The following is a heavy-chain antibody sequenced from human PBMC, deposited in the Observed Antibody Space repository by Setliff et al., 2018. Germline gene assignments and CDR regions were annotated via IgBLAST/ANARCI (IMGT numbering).Heavy chain of an antibody. Sequence: PSETLSLTCTVSGGSIRSSYYYWGWIRQPPGKGLEWIGSIYYNGSTHFNPSLKSRVAISVDTSQNQFSLKLSSVTAADTAAYYCASHPRVTIFGVVAFDSWGRGTLVTVSS. CDR3: ASHPRVTIFGVVAFDS. V-gene: IGHV4-39*01. D-gene: IGHD3-3*01. CDR2: IYYNGST. J-gene: IGHJ4*02. CDR1: GGSIRSSYYY.